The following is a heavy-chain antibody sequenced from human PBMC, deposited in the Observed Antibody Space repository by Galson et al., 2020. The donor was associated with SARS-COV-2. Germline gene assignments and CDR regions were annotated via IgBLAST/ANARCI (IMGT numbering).Heavy chain of an antibody. Sequence: SCAASGFTFSSYGMHWVRQAPGKGLEWVAVISYDGSNKYYADSVKGRFTISRDNSKNTLYLQMNSLRAEDTAVYYCAKVSIWGPFPYYYYYMDVWGRGTTVTVSS. J-gene: IGHJ6*03. CDR1: GFTFSSYG. D-gene: IGHD3-16*01. V-gene: IGHV3-30*18. CDR3: AKVSIWGPFPYYYYYMDV. CDR2: ISYDGSNK.